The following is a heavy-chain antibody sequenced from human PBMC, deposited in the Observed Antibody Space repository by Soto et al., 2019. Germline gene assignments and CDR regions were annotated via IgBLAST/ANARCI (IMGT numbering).Heavy chain of an antibody. CDR1: GGSISSGGYY. CDR3: ARTGGGGDSYGYEPYYYGMDG. D-gene: IGHD5-18*01. Sequence: PSETLSLTCTVSGGSISSGGYYWSWIRQHPGKGLEWIGYIYYSGSTYYNPSLKSRVTISVDTSKNQFSLKLSSVTAADTAVYYCARTGGGGDSYGYEPYYYGMDGWGQGTTVTVSS. V-gene: IGHV4-31*03. CDR2: IYYSGST. J-gene: IGHJ6*02.